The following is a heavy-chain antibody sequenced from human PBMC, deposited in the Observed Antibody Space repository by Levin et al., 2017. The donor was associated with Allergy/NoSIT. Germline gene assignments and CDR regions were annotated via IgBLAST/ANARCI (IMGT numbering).Heavy chain of an antibody. V-gene: IGHV3-74*01. CDR2: IISDGSST. CDR1: ELPSGTSW. J-gene: IGHJ4*02. Sequence: GGSLRLSCAASELPSGTSWMHWVRQAPGKGLVGVSRIISDGSSTGYADSVKGRFTISRDNAKNTLYLQMNSLRAEDTAVYYCSTGYSSGWYSGGVDYWGQGTLVTVSS. CDR3: STGYSSGWYSGGVDY. D-gene: IGHD6-19*01.